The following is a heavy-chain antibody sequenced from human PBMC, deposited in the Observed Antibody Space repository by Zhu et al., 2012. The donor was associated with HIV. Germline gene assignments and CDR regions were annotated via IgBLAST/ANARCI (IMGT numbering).Heavy chain of an antibody. D-gene: IGHD3-10*01. V-gene: IGHV4-34*01. J-gene: IGHJ4*02. CDR3: ARVLLWFGESSETGYYFDY. Sequence: QVQLQQWGAGLLKPSETLSLTCAVYGGSFSGYYWSWIRQPPGKGLEWIGEINHSGSTNYNPSLKSRLTTSVDTSKNQFSLKLSSVTAADTAVYYCARVLLWFGESSETGYYFDYWGQGTLVTVSS. CDR1: GGSFSGYY. CDR2: INHSGST.